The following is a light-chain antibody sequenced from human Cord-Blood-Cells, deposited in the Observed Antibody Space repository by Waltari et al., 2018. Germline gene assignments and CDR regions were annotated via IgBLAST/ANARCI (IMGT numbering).Light chain of an antibody. CDR2: DAS. J-gene: IGKJ5*01. V-gene: IGKV1-33*01. CDR1: QDISNY. Sequence: DIQMTQSPSSLSASVGDRVTITSQASQDISNYLNWYQQKPGKAPKLLIYDASNLETGVPSRFNRSGAVTDFTFTISSLQPEDIATYYCQQYDNLPITFGQGTRLEIK. CDR3: QQYDNLPIT.